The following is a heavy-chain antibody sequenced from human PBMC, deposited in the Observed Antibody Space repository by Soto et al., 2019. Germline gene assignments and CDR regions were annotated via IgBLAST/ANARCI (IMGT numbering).Heavy chain of an antibody. CDR2: IKQDGSEK. Sequence: GRSLRLSCAAAGFTFSSYWMSWVRQAPGKGLEWVANIKQDGSEKYYVDSVKGRFTISRDNAKNSLYLQMNSLRAEDTAVYYCARVHIAARPKGAFDIWGQGTMVTAS. CDR3: ARVHIAARPKGAFDI. V-gene: IGHV3-7*01. J-gene: IGHJ3*02. CDR1: GFTFSSYW. D-gene: IGHD6-6*01.